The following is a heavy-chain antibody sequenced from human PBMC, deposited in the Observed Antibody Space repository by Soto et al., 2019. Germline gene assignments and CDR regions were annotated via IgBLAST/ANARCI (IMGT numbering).Heavy chain of an antibody. Sequence: GGSLRLSCAASGFTFSSYWMHWVRQAPGKGLVWVSRINSDGSSTSYADSVKGRFTISRDNAKNTLYLQMNSRRAEDTAVYYCARAGSSSDYVWGSYRLVHWGQGTLVTVSS. V-gene: IGHV3-74*01. J-gene: IGHJ4*02. D-gene: IGHD3-16*02. CDR3: ARAGSSSDYVWGSYRLVH. CDR2: INSDGSST. CDR1: GFTFSSYW.